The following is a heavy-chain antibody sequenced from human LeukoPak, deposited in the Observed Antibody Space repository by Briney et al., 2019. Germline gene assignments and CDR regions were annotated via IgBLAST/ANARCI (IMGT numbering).Heavy chain of an antibody. Sequence: SETLSLTCTVSGGSISSHYWSWIRQPPGKGPEWIGYTYYSGKTNYNPSLKRRVTMSVDTSKSAFSLNLISVTAADTAVYYCARGGDGFDPWGQGTLITVSS. CDR3: ARGGDGFDP. CDR1: GGSISSHY. CDR2: TYYSGKT. D-gene: IGHD3-16*01. J-gene: IGHJ5*02. V-gene: IGHV4-59*11.